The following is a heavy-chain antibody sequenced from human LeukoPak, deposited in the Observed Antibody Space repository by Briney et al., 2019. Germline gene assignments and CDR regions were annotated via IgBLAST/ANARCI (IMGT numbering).Heavy chain of an antibody. CDR1: GFTFSSYS. J-gene: IGHJ4*02. V-gene: IGHV3-21*01. CDR2: ISSSSSYI. Sequence: TAGGSLRLSCAASGFTFSSYSMNWVRQAPGKGLEWVSSISSSSSYIYYADSVKGRFTISRDNAKNSLYLQMNSLRAEDTAVYYCARLYGPGAQVLDYWGQGTLVTVSS. D-gene: IGHD1-14*01. CDR3: ARLYGPGAQVLDY.